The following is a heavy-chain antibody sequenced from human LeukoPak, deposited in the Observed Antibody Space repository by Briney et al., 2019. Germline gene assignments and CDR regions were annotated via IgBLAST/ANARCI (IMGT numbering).Heavy chain of an antibody. Sequence: SVKVSCKASGGTFSSYAIGWVRQAPGQGLERMGGIIPIFGTANYAQKFQGRVTITTDESTSTAYMELSSLRSEDTAVYYCASEVRYCSGGSCLFDPWGQGTLVTVSS. CDR1: GGTFSSYA. J-gene: IGHJ5*02. D-gene: IGHD2-15*01. V-gene: IGHV1-69*05. CDR2: IIPIFGTA. CDR3: ASEVRYCSGGSCLFDP.